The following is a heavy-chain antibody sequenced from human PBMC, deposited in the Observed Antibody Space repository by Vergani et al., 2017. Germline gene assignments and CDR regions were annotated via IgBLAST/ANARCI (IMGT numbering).Heavy chain of an antibody. Sequence: QVQLVESGGGVVQPGRSLRLSCAASGFTFSSYGMHWVRQAPGKGLEWVAVISYDGSNKYYADSVKGRFTISRDNSKNTLYLQMNSLRAEDTAEYYCAKESTWGYCYYYMDVWGKGTTVTVSS. D-gene: IGHD7-27*01. CDR2: ISYDGSNK. V-gene: IGHV3-30*18. CDR1: GFTFSSYG. CDR3: AKESTWGYCYYYMDV. J-gene: IGHJ6*03.